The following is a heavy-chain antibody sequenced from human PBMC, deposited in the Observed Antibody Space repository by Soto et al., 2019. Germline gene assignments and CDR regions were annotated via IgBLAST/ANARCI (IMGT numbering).Heavy chain of an antibody. CDR2: ISASAAGT. V-gene: IGHV3-23*01. D-gene: IGHD2-2*01. J-gene: IGHJ4*02. CDR3: AHGGTPAGMPRWAFDY. CDR1: GFTFSSYA. Sequence: EVQLLESGGGLVQPGGSLRLSCAGSGFTFSSYAMSWVRQAPGMGLEWVSGISASAAGTYYADSMKGRFTISRDNSKNTVYLQMNRLRAEETAVYYGAHGGTPAGMPRWAFDYWGQGTVVTVSS.